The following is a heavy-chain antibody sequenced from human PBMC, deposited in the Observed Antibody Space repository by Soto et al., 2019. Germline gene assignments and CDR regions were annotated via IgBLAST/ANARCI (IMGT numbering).Heavy chain of an antibody. Sequence: PGGSLRLSCAASGFTFSSYAMTWVRQAPGKGLEWVSAISGSGGSTYYADSVKGRFTISRDNSKNTLYLQMNSLRPEDTAVYYCASGSYCSSTNCYATYYFDYWGQGTLVTVSS. J-gene: IGHJ4*02. D-gene: IGHD2-2*01. CDR1: GFTFSSYA. CDR2: ISGSGGST. CDR3: ASGSYCSSTNCYATYYFDY. V-gene: IGHV3-23*01.